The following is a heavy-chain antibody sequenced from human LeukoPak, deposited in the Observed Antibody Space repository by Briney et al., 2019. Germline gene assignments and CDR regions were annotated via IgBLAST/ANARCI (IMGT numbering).Heavy chain of an antibody. V-gene: IGHV1-2*06. CDR1: GYTFTGYY. J-gene: IGHJ4*02. Sequence: GASVKVSCQASGYTFTGYYMHWVRQAPGQGLEWMGRINPNSGGTNYAQKFQGRVTMTRDTSISTAYMELSRLRSDDTAVYYCASGSSGWYGEYYFDYWGQGTLVTVSS. CDR3: ASGSSGWYGEYYFDY. CDR2: INPNSGGT. D-gene: IGHD6-19*01.